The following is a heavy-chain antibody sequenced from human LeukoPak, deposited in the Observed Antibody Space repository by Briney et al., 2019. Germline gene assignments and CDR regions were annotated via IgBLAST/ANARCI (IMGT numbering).Heavy chain of an antibody. CDR1: GFTFSSYW. CDR3: ARANSGWYEN. CDR2: MEQDESEK. D-gene: IGHD6-19*01. V-gene: IGHV3-7*01. J-gene: IGHJ4*02. Sequence: PGGSLRLSCAASGFTFSSYWMSWVRQAPGKGLEWVANMEQDESEKNYVDSVKGRFTISRDNAKNSLYLQMNSLRAEDTAVYYCARANSGWYENWGQGTLVTISS.